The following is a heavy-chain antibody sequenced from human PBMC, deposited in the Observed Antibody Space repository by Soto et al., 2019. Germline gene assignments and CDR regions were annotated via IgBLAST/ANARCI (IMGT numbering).Heavy chain of an antibody. CDR1: GFTADDFS. V-gene: IGHV3-9*02. Sequence: GGGLRLPCVASGFTADDFSIHLGRQAPGKGLEWVSGISSNSDTIDYADSVKGRFTISRDNSKNTLYLQMNSLRAEDTAVYYCAKSVYNWNDGFFDYWGQGTLVTVSS. CDR2: ISSNSDTI. D-gene: IGHD1-1*01. CDR3: AKSVYNWNDGFFDY. J-gene: IGHJ4*02.